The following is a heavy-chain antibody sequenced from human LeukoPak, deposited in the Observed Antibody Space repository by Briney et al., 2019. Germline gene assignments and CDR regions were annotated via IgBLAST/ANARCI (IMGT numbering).Heavy chain of an antibody. J-gene: IGHJ6*03. Sequence: ASVKVSCKASGSTFTSYDINWVRQATGQGPEWMGWMNPNSGNTGYAQKFQCRVSMTRNTSISTAYMELSSLRSEETAVYYCARDSGGTAMAYYYYYYYMDVWGKGTTVTISS. D-gene: IGHD2-15*01. CDR2: MNPNSGNT. CDR3: ARDSGGTAMAYYYYYYYMDV. CDR1: GSTFTSYD. V-gene: IGHV1-8*01.